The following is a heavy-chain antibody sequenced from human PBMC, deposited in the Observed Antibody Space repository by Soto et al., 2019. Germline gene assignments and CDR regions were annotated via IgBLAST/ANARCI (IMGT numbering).Heavy chain of an antibody. CDR3: ASPYYDYVWGSSPADV. J-gene: IGHJ6*02. CDR2: ISSSSSYI. Sequence: PGGSIGLSCAASGFTFNSWSVNWVRQAPGKGLEWVSSISSSSSYIYYADSVKGRFTISRDNAKNSLYLQMNSLRAEDTAVYYCASPYYDYVWGSSPADVWGQGTTVTVSS. V-gene: IGHV3-21*01. D-gene: IGHD3-16*01. CDR1: GFTFNSWS.